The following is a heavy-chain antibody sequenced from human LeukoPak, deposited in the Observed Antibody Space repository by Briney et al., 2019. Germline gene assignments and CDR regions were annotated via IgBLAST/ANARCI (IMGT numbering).Heavy chain of an antibody. Sequence: GGSLRLSCVASGFTFTNYWMHWVRQAPGKGLVWISHINTDGNTASYADSVKGRFTMSRDNAKNTVYLQMNSLRAEDTAVYYCAREFNRVGHFDYWGQGTLVTVSS. CDR2: INTDGNTA. J-gene: IGHJ4*02. D-gene: IGHD1-26*01. V-gene: IGHV3-74*01. CDR3: AREFNRVGHFDY. CDR1: GFTFTNYW.